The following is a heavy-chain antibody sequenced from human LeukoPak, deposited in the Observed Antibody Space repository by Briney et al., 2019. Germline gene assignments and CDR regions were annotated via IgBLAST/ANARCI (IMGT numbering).Heavy chain of an antibody. V-gene: IGHV3-30*09. CDR2: ILYDGSNK. CDR3: ARDRGYSSGHPLDY. Sequence: GRSLRLSCAASVFTFSTYNMHWVRQAPGKGLEWVALILYDGSNKYYADSVKGRFAISRDNSENTLYLQMNSLGAEDTAVYYCARDRGYSSGHPLDYWGQGTLVTVSS. CDR1: VFTFSTYN. D-gene: IGHD6-19*01. J-gene: IGHJ4*02.